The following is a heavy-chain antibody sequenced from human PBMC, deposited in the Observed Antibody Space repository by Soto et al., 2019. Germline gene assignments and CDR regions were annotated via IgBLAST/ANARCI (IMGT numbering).Heavy chain of an antibody. CDR3: ARVSTMGYCSSTSCYLHHYYYYGMDV. Sequence: VKVSCKASGGTFSSYAISWVRQAPGQGLEWMGGIIPIFGTANYAQKFQGRVTITADESTSTAYMELSSLRSEDTAVYYCARVSTMGYCSSTSCYLHHYYYYGMDVWGQGTTVTVSS. V-gene: IGHV1-69*13. CDR2: IIPIFGTA. CDR1: GGTFSSYA. D-gene: IGHD2-2*01. J-gene: IGHJ6*02.